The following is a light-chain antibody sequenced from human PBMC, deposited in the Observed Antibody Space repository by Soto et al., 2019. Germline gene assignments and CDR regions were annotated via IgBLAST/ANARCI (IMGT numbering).Light chain of an antibody. V-gene: IGKV3-11*01. CDR3: QQYGTSPWT. CDR2: DAS. Sequence: EIVLTQSPATLSLSPGERAPLSCRASQSVSSYLAWYQQKPGQAPRLLIYDASNRATGIPARFSGSGSGTDFTLTISSLEPEDFAVYYCQQYGTSPWTFGQGTKVDIK. CDR1: QSVSSY. J-gene: IGKJ1*01.